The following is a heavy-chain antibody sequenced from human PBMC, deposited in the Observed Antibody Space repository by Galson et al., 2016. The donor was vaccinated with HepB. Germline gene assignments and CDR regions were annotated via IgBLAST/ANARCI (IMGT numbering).Heavy chain of an antibody. CDR1: GFTFSLYA. CDR3: ARDPAAAGPGAGYFDY. D-gene: IGHD6-13*01. V-gene: IGHV3-30-3*01. Sequence: SLRLSCAASGFTFSLYAMHWVRQAPGKGLEWVAVTSYDGSDKYYADSVKGRFTISRDNSKNTLFLQMNSLRVDDTAVYYCARDPAAAGPGAGYFDYWGQGTLVTVSS. J-gene: IGHJ4*02. CDR2: TSYDGSDK.